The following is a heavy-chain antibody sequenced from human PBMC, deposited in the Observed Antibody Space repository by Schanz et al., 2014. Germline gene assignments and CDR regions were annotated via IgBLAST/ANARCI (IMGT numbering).Heavy chain of an antibody. V-gene: IGHV3-23*04. CDR1: GFTFSSYA. Sequence: VQLVESGGDVVQPGRSLRLSCATSGFTFSSYAMSWVRQTPGKGLEWVSVISGSGVTIYYADSVKGRFTISRDNPKKTLYLQMNSLRAEDTAVYYCARDHQWLARYYMDVWGKGTTVTVSS. CDR2: ISGSGVTI. D-gene: IGHD6-19*01. J-gene: IGHJ6*03. CDR3: ARDHQWLARYYMDV.